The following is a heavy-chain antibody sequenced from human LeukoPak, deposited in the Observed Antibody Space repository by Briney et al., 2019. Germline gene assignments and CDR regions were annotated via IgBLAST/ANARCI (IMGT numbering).Heavy chain of an antibody. Sequence: GASVKVSCKASGYTFGSYGISWVRQAPGQGLEWMGWISAYNGNTNYAQKLQGRVTMTTDTSTSTAYMELRSLRSDDTAVYYCARGGSIVVVPAAIANLDYWGQGTLVTVSS. CDR2: ISAYNGNT. CDR3: ARGGSIVVVPAAIANLDY. D-gene: IGHD2-2*01. J-gene: IGHJ4*02. V-gene: IGHV1-18*01. CDR1: GYTFGSYG.